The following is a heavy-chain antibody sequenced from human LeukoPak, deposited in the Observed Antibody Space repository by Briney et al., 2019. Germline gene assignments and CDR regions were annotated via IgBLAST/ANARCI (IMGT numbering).Heavy chain of an antibody. D-gene: IGHD1-14*01. Sequence: ASVKVSCKASGHTFTTYYVHLVRQAPGQGLEWMGVINPSGDGTNYPQRFQGRVTLTRDTPTRTAYMELTSLRSEDTTMYYCAKETPNTGWFDPWGQGTLVTVSS. CDR3: AKETPNTGWFDP. J-gene: IGHJ5*02. CDR2: INPSGDGT. CDR1: GHTFTTYY. V-gene: IGHV1-46*01.